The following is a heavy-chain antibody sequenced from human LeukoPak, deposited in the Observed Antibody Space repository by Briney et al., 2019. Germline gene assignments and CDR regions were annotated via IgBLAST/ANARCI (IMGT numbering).Heavy chain of an antibody. V-gene: IGHV4-59*08. CDR2: IYYSGST. Sequence: SETLSLTCTVPGGSISSYYWSWIRQPPGKGLEWIGYIYYSGSTNYNPSLKSRVTISVDTSKNQFSLKLSSVTAADTAVYYCARHGIQLWFPFDYWGQGTLVTVSS. J-gene: IGHJ4*02. CDR1: GGSISSYY. D-gene: IGHD5-18*01. CDR3: ARHGIQLWFPFDY.